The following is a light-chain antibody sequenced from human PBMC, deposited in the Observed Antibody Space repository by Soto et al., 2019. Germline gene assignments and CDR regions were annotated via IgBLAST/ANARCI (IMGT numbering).Light chain of an antibody. CDR3: QHADSFPLIT. Sequence: GERATLSCRASQSVSSSFLAWYQQKPGKAPKLLIYAASSLQSGVPSRFSGSGSGTDFPLTISSLQPEDFATYYCQHADSFPLITFGQGTRLEIK. CDR1: QSVSSS. CDR2: AAS. J-gene: IGKJ5*01. V-gene: IGKV1-12*01.